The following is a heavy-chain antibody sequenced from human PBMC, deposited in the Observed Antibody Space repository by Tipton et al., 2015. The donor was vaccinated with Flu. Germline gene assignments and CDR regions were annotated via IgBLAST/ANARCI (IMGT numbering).Heavy chain of an antibody. Sequence: TLSLTCTVSGGSISHYYWSWIRQPPGKGLEWIGQIYYRGNTRYNPSLESRITISIDTSNNQFSLRLNSVTAADTAAYYCARDGVGDTIDAFDIWGHGTMVTISS. CDR1: GGSISHYY. CDR2: IYYRGNT. CDR3: ARDGVGDTIDAFDI. J-gene: IGHJ3*02. D-gene: IGHD1-26*01. V-gene: IGHV4-59*01.